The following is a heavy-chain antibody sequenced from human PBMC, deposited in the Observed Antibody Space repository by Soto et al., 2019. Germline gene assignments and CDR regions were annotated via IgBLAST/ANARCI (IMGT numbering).Heavy chain of an antibody. V-gene: IGHV3-23*01. CDR1: EFSFSTYA. D-gene: IGHD3-10*01. CDR3: AKLGITTVNSEY. J-gene: IGHJ4*02. CDR2: VSGSGGNT. Sequence: EVQLLESGGGLVQPGGSLRLSCVASEFSFSTYAMSWVRQAPGKGLEWISTVSGSGGNTYYADSVRGRFTISRDNSRNTMSLQMSNLRAEDTAVYYCAKLGITTVNSEYWGQGTLVTVSS.